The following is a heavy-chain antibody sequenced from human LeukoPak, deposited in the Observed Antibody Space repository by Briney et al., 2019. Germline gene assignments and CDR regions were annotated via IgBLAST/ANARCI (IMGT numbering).Heavy chain of an antibody. Sequence: SETLSLTCTVSGDSIGSSSYYWGWIRQPPGKGLEWIGSIYSSGSTSYNPSLRSRVTISVDRTKDQFSLKLSFVTAADTAVYYCAKGRGYSGYKYYFDYWGQGTLATVSS. CDR1: GDSIGSSSYY. D-gene: IGHD5-12*01. CDR3: AKGRGYSGYKYYFDY. V-gene: IGHV4-39*01. J-gene: IGHJ4*02. CDR2: IYSSGST.